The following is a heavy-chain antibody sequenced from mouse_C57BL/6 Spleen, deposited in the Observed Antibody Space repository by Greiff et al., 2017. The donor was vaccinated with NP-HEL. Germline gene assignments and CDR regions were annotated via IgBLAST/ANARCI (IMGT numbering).Heavy chain of an antibody. CDR3: ARAYYYGSRGGYFDV. J-gene: IGHJ1*03. Sequence: VMLVESGPGLVAPSQSLSITCTVSGFSLTSYAISWVRQPPGKGLEWLGVIWTGGGTNYNSALKSRLSISKDNSKSQVFLKMNSLQTDDTARYYCARAYYYGSRGGYFDVWGTGTTVTVSS. CDR2: IWTGGGT. CDR1: GFSLTSYA. V-gene: IGHV2-9-1*01. D-gene: IGHD1-1*01.